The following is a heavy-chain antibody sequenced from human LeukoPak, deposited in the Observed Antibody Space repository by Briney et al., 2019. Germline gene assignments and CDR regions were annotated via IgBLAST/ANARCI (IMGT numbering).Heavy chain of an antibody. CDR1: GFTFSSYS. CDR3: ARAIVATPADFDY. D-gene: IGHD5-12*01. Sequence: GGSLRLSCAASGFTFSSYSMNWVRQAPGKGLEWVSYISSSSSTIYYADSVRGRFTISRDNAKNSLYLQMNSLRAEDTAVYYCARAIVATPADFDYWGQGTLVTVSS. J-gene: IGHJ4*02. V-gene: IGHV3-48*01. CDR2: ISSSSSTI.